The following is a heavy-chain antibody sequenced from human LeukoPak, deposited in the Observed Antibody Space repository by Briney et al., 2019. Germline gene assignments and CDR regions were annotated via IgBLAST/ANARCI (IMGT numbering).Heavy chain of an antibody. J-gene: IGHJ5*02. D-gene: IGHD6-13*01. CDR2: ISSSSSYI. CDR3: ARARYSSSPFDP. Sequence: PRGSLRLSCAASGFIFSSYSMNWVRQAPGKGLEWVSFISSSSSYIYYADSVKGRFTISRDNAKNSLYLQMNSLRAEDTAVYYCARARYSSSPFDPWGQGTLDTVSS. CDR1: GFIFSSYS. V-gene: IGHV3-21*01.